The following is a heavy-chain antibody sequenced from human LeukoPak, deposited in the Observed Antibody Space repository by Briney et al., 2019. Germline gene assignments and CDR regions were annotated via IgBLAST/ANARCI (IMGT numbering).Heavy chain of an antibody. D-gene: IGHD2-2*02. V-gene: IGHV3-21*04. J-gene: IGHJ5*02. CDR3: AKARGGIVVVPAAIRFDP. CDR2: ISSSSSYI. CDR1: GFTFSSYS. Sequence: GGSLRPSCAASGFTFSSYSMNWVRQAPGKGLEWVSSISSSSSYIYYADSVKGRFTISRDNAKNSLYLQMNSLRAEDTAVYYCAKARGGIVVVPAAIRFDPWGQGTLVTVSS.